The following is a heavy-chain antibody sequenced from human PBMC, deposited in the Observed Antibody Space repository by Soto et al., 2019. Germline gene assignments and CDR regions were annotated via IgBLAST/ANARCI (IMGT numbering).Heavy chain of an antibody. CDR2: ISGSGGST. J-gene: IGHJ4*02. D-gene: IGHD3-22*01. V-gene: IGHV3-23*01. CDR3: VTMIVVVTPG. Sequence: GGSLRLSCAASGFTFSSYAMSWVRQAQGKGLEWVSAISGSGGSTYYADSVKGRFTISRDNSKNTLYLQMNSLRAEDTAVYYCVTMIVVVTPGWGQGTLVTVSS. CDR1: GFTFSSYA.